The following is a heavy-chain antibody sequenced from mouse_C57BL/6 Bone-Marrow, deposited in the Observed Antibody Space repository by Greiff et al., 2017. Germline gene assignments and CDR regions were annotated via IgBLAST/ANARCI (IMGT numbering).Heavy chain of an antibody. CDR2: IYPRDGST. Sequence: VQLQQSGPELVKPGASVKLSCKASGYTFTSYDINWVKQRPGQGLEWIGWIYPRDGSTKYNAKFKGKATLTVDTSSSTAYMELHSLTSEDSAVYFCERDDGSSYWYFDVWGTGTTVTVS. J-gene: IGHJ1*03. CDR1: GYTFTSYD. CDR3: ERDDGSSYWYFDV. D-gene: IGHD1-1*01. V-gene: IGHV1-85*01.